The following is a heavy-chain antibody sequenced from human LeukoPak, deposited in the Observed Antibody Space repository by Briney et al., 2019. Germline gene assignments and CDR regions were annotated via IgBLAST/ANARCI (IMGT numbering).Heavy chain of an antibody. CDR3: ASAYDSSGYYGGDY. CDR1: GGSFSGYY. Sequence: SETLSLTCAVYGGSFSGYYWSWIRQPPGKGLEWIGENNHSGSTNYNPSLKSRVTISVDTSKNQFSLKLSSVTAADTAVYYCASAYDSSGYYGGDYWGQGTLVTVSS. CDR2: NNHSGST. V-gene: IGHV4-34*01. D-gene: IGHD3-22*01. J-gene: IGHJ4*02.